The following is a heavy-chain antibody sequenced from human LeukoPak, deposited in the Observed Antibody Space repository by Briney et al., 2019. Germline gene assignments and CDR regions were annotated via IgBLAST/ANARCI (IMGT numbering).Heavy chain of an antibody. J-gene: IGHJ6*03. Sequence: GGSLRLSCAASGFAVIHHFMHWVRQAPGEGLQWVSTINGAGVTYYAASVKGRFTISRDRVKNTVSLQMNNLRADDTAVYFCARRGVQGYMDVWGKGTTVTVSS. CDR1: GFAVIHHF. CDR3: ARRGVQGYMDV. D-gene: IGHD1-26*01. CDR2: INGAGVT. V-gene: IGHV3-69-1*01.